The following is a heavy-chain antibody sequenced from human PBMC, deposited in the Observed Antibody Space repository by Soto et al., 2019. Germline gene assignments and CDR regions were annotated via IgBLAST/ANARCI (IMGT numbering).Heavy chain of an antibody. J-gene: IGHJ5*02. CDR1: GGTFSSYA. D-gene: IGHD3-10*01. Sequence: QVQLVQSGAEVKKPGSSVKVSCKASGGTFSSYAISWVRQAPGQGLEWMGGIIPIFGTANYAQKFQGRVTNTADESTSTAYMELSSLRSEDTAVYYCARDWDYYGSGSYFTNNWFDPWGQGTLVTVSS. CDR2: IIPIFGTA. V-gene: IGHV1-69*01. CDR3: ARDWDYYGSGSYFTNNWFDP.